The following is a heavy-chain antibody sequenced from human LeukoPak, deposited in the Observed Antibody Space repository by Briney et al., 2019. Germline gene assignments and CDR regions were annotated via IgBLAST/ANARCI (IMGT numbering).Heavy chain of an antibody. CDR3: ARGGAEAGPPKPFDY. V-gene: IGHV3-21*01. J-gene: IGHJ4*02. Sequence: GGSLRLSCTASGFIFSSYSMSWVRQAPGKGLEWVSSFSSRNSYIYYADSVKGRFTISRDDAKNSLYLQMNSLRAEDTAVYYCARGGAEAGPPKPFDYSGQGTLVTVSS. CDR1: GFIFSSYS. CDR2: FSSRNSYI. D-gene: IGHD6-19*01.